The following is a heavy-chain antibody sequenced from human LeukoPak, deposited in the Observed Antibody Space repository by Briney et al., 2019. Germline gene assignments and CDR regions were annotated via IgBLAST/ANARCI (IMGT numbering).Heavy chain of an antibody. Sequence: SETLSLTCTVSGGSISSGSYYWSWIRQPAGKGLEWIGRIYTSGSTNYNPSLKSRVTIPVDTSKNQFSLKLSSVTAADTAVYYCARSPLNCGGDCYSVDYWGQGTLVTVSS. V-gene: IGHV4-61*02. D-gene: IGHD2-21*01. CDR2: IYTSGST. J-gene: IGHJ4*02. CDR1: GGSISSGSYY. CDR3: ARSPLNCGGDCYSVDY.